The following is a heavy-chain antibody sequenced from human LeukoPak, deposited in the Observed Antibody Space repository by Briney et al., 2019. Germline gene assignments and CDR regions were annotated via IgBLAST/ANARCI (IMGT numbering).Heavy chain of an antibody. CDR2: ISSYNGNT. D-gene: IGHD6-13*01. Sequence: GASVKVSCKASGYTFINYGITWVRQAPGKGLEWMGWISSYNGNTNYAQKFQGRVTMTTDTSTSTAYMELKSLRSDDTAVYHCARDGFSSSWPYYFDFWGQGSLVTVSS. CDR3: ARDGFSSSWPYYFDF. V-gene: IGHV1-18*01. CDR1: GYTFINYG. J-gene: IGHJ4*02.